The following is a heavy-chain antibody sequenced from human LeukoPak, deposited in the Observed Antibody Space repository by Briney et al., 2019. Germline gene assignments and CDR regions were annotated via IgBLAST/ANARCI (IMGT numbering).Heavy chain of an antibody. Sequence: PSETLSLTCAVYGGSFSGYYWSWIRQPPGKGLEWIGEINHSGSTNYNPSLKSRVTISVDTSKNQFSLKLSSVTAADTAVYYCARGRRPGEFLFDYWGQGTLVTVSS. J-gene: IGHJ4*02. CDR1: GGSFSGYY. D-gene: IGHD3-16*01. CDR2: INHSGST. V-gene: IGHV4-34*01. CDR3: ARGRRPGEFLFDY.